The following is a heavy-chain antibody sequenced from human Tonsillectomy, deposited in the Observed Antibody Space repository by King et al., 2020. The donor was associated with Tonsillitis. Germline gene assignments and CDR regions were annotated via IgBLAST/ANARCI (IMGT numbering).Heavy chain of an antibody. Sequence: QLVQSGAEVKKPGASVKVSCKASGYTFTDYYMHWVRQAPGHGVECMGWINPNNGGTNYAQKFQGRVTMTRDTSITTAYMELSRLRPDDTAVYYCARGAVVVQHWGQGTLVTVSS. D-gene: IGHD2-15*01. J-gene: IGHJ1*01. CDR2: INPNNGGT. CDR3: ARGAVVVQH. V-gene: IGHV1-2*02. CDR1: GYTFTDYY.